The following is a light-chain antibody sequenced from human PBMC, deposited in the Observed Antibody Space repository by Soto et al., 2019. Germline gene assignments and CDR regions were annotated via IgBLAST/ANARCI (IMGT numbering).Light chain of an antibody. CDR1: HDISDY. CDR3: QQGYTSAIT. Sequence: DIQMTQSPSSLSASVRDRVTITCQASHDISDYLNWYQQKPGKAPKLLIYDASNLETGVPSRFSGSGSGTDFTLTVNSLQPEDFATYYCQQGYTSAITFGQGTRLEI. CDR2: DAS. J-gene: IGKJ5*01. V-gene: IGKV1-33*01.